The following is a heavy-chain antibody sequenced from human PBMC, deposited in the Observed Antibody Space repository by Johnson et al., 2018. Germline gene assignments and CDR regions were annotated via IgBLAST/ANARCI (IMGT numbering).Heavy chain of an antibody. D-gene: IGHD4-17*01. CDR1: GLTFSNSA. CDR3: ASSTVTSYYYGMDV. J-gene: IGHJ6*02. V-gene: IGHV3-23*04. Sequence: VQLVESGGGLVQPGGSLRLSCVASGLTFSNSALNWVRQAPGKGLEWVSTISGGGTTTYYADSVNGRFALSRDNSKNTLDLQIDSLRAEDRAVFYCASSTVTSYYYGMDVWGQGTTVTVSS. CDR2: ISGGGTTT.